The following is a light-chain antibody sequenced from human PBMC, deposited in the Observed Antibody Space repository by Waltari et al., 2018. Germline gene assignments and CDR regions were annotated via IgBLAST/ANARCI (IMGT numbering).Light chain of an antibody. CDR1: SSDIGTYHY. J-gene: IGLJ2*01. CDR3: SSHANTYNFAHVV. V-gene: IGLV2-23*02. CDR2: EVT. Sequence: QSALTQPASVSGSPGQSITISCTGTSSDIGTYHYVSWYPQPPGKAPKMMIYEVTKRPSGVSYRFSGSKSGNTASLTISGLRAEDEADYYCSSHANTYNFAHVVFGGGTKLTVL.